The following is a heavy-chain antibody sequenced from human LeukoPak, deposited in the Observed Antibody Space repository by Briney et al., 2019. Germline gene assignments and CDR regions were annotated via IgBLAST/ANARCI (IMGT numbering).Heavy chain of an antibody. CDR2: ISSSGTTK. D-gene: IGHD5-18*01. J-gene: IGHJ4*02. CDR1: GITFSSYE. Sequence: PGGSLRLPCAASGITFSSYEMNWVRQAPGKGLEWVSYISSSGTTKYYADSVKGRFTISRDNVKNSLYLQMNSLRAEDTAVYYCARDRGLNSYGLDYWGQGTLVTVSS. CDR3: ARDRGLNSYGLDY. V-gene: IGHV3-48*03.